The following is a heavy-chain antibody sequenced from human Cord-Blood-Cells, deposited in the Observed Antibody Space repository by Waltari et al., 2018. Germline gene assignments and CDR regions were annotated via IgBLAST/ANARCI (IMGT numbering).Heavy chain of an antibody. CDR2: INAGNGNK. Sequence: QVQLVQSGAEVKKPGASVKVSCKASGYTFTSYAMHWVRQAPGQRLEWMGWINAGNGNKKYSQKFQGRVTITRDTSASTAYMELSSLRSEDTAVYYCASGPSRRKDGYNYAFDFWGQGTMVTVSS. CDR3: ASGPSRRKDGYNYAFDF. J-gene: IGHJ3*01. D-gene: IGHD5-12*01. CDR1: GYTFTSYA. V-gene: IGHV1-3*01.